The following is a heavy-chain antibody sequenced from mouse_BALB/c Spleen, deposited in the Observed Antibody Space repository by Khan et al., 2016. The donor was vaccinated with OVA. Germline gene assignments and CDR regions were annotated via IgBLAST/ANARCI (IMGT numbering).Heavy chain of an antibody. CDR1: GFTFSTYG. J-gene: IGHJ3*01. D-gene: IGHD1-1*01. CDR2: VSTGGGYT. CDR3: TRIYYYYNSDGLDY. V-gene: IGHV5-6*01. Sequence: EVQLEESGGDLVKPSGSLKLSCAVSGFTFSTYGMSWVRQPPDKRLVWVATVSTGGGYTYYPDSVKSRFTITRDTAKNTLFLQMSCLKSEATATFYCTRIYYYYNSDGLDYWGQGTMVTVSA.